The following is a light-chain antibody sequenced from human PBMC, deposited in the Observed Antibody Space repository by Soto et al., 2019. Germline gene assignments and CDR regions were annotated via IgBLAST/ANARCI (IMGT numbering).Light chain of an antibody. J-gene: IGKJ2*01. CDR2: DAS. Sequence: DIQMTQSPSTLSASVGDRVTITCRASQSIGSWLAWYQQQPGKAPILLIYDASTLEIGVPSRFSGSGSGTEFTLSFTSLQFDDSATYYCQQYNSYSYTFGQETKLEIQ. CDR1: QSIGSW. CDR3: QQYNSYSYT. V-gene: IGKV1-5*01.